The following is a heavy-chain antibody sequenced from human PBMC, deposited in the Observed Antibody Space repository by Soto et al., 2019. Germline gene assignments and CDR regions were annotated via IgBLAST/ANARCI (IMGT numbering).Heavy chain of an antibody. CDR1: GGSISSGGYY. CDR2: IYYSGST. D-gene: IGHD3-9*01. J-gene: IGHJ4*02. V-gene: IGHV4-31*03. CDR3: ARGRLRYFDWLGFNFDY. Sequence: PSETLSLTCTVSGGSISSGGYYWSWIRQHPGKGLEWIGYIYYSGSTYYNPSLKSRVTISVDTSKNQFSLKLSSVTAADTAVYYCARGRLRYFDWLGFNFDYWGQGTLVTVSS.